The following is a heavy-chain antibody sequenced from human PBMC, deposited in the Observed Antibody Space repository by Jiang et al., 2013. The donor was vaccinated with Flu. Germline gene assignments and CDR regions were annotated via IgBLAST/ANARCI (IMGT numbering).Heavy chain of an antibody. CDR1: SISSDSYV. D-gene: IGHD5-12*01. CDR2: IYYTGST. J-gene: IGHJ4*02. CDR3: ARAQKYSGFELPYFDY. Sequence: SISSDSYVLGLDPPSPHGKGLGWIGSIYYTGSTYYNPSLKGRVTMSVDTSKSQFSLKLSSVTAADTAAYYCARAQKYSGFELPYFDYWGQGTLVTVSS. V-gene: IGHV4-39*07.